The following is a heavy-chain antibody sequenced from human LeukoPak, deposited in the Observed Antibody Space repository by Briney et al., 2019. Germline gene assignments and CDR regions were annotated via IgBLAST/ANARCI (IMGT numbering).Heavy chain of an antibody. CDR3: ARSTPPWDSSSTGAWFDP. Sequence: SETLSLTCTVSGGSISSSSYYWGWIRQPPGKGLEWIGSIYYSGSTYYNPSLKSRVTISVDTSKNQFSLKLSSVTAADTAVYYCARSTPPWDSSSTGAWFDPWGQGTLVTVSS. CDR2: IYYSGST. J-gene: IGHJ5*02. CDR1: GGSISSSSYY. V-gene: IGHV4-39*01. D-gene: IGHD6-6*01.